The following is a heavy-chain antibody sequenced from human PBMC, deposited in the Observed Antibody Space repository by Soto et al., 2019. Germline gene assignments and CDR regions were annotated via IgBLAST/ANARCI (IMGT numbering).Heavy chain of an antibody. CDR3: ATTSAYSSGWYFYFDY. V-gene: IGHV1-3*01. J-gene: IGHJ4*02. Sequence: ASVKVSCKASGYTFTSYYMHWVRQAPGQRLEWMGWINAGNGNTKYSQKFQGRVTITRDTSASTAYMELSSLRSEDTAVYYCATTSAYSSGWYFYFDYWGQGTLVTVSS. D-gene: IGHD6-19*01. CDR2: INAGNGNT. CDR1: GYTFTSYY.